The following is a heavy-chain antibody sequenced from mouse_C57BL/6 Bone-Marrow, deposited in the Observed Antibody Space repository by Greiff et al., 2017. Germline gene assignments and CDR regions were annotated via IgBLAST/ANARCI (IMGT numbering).Heavy chain of an antibody. J-gene: IGHJ4*01. CDR3: AAYYSNCYAMDY. Sequence: EVQVVESVAELVRPGASVKLSCTASGFNIKNTYMHWVQQRPEQGLEWIGRIVPANGNTKYAPNFQGKATITADTSSNTAYLQLSSLTSEDTAIYYCAAYYSNCYAMDYWGQGTSVTVSA. V-gene: IGHV14-3*01. D-gene: IGHD2-5*01. CDR2: IVPANGNT. CDR1: GFNIKNTY.